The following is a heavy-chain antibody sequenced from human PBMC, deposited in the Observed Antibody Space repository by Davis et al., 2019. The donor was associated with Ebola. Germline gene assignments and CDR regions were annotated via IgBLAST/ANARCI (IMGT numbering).Heavy chain of an antibody. CDR3: TREGSSYTKFDY. CDR1: GFTFGDYD. J-gene: IGHJ4*02. D-gene: IGHD3-3*01. CDR2: IRRKGYGGTT. Sequence: GESLKIPRIASGFTFGDYDMSWVRQAPGKGLEWVCFIRRKGYGGTTECAASVKGRFTISRDDSKSIASLQMNSLKTEDTAVYYRTREGSSYTKFDYWGQGTLVTVSS. V-gene: IGHV3-49*04.